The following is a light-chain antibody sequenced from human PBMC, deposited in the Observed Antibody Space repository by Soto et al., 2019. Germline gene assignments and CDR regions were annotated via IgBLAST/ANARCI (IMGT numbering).Light chain of an antibody. Sequence: DIQMTQSPSTLSASVGDRVTITCRASQSISSWLAWYQQKPGKAPKLLIYDASSLESGVPSRFSGSGSGTEFTLTISSLQPDDFATYYCQQYNSYSLWTLGHGTKVEIK. J-gene: IGKJ1*01. CDR3: QQYNSYSLWT. V-gene: IGKV1-5*01. CDR1: QSISSW. CDR2: DAS.